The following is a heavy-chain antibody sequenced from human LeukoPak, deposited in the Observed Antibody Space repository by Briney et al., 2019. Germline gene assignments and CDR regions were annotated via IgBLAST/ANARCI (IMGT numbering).Heavy chain of an antibody. V-gene: IGHV3-30*04. D-gene: IGHD5-18*01. CDR1: GFTFSSYG. CDR2: ISNDGRNK. CDR3: ARDSVVLSAMGYY. Sequence: GRSLRLSCAASGFTFSSYGVHWVRQAPGKGLEWVAVISNDGRNKNYADSVRGRFTISRDNAKNSLYLQMNSLRAEDTAVYYCARDSVVLSAMGYYWGQGTLVTVSS. J-gene: IGHJ4*02.